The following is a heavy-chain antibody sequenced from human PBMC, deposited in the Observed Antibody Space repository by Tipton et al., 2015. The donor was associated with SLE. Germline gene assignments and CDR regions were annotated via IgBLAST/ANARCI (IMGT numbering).Heavy chain of an antibody. CDR2: IYYSGSTNYSGST. V-gene: IGHV4-59*01. J-gene: IGHJ6*02. CDR3: ARDPAARRGMDV. D-gene: IGHD6-6*01. Sequence: TLSLTCTVSGGSISSYYWSWIRQPPGKGLEWIGYIYYSGSTNYSGSTNYNPSLKSRVTISLDTSKSQFSLKLSSVTAADTAVYYCARDPAARRGMDVWGQGTTVTVSS. CDR1: GGSISSYY.